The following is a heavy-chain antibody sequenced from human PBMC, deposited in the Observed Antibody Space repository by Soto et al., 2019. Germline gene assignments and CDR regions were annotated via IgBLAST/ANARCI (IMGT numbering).Heavy chain of an antibody. J-gene: IGHJ6*02. CDR3: ASNDFWSGPDRLYYYGMDV. D-gene: IGHD3-3*01. V-gene: IGHV3-11*01. CDR1: GFTFSDYY. CDR2: ISSSGSTI. Sequence: GGSLRLSCAASGFTFSDYYMSWIRQAPGKGLEWVSYISSSGSTIYYADSVKGRFTISRDNAKNSLYLRMNSLRAEDTAVYYCASNDFWSGPDRLYYYGMDVWGQGTTVTVSS.